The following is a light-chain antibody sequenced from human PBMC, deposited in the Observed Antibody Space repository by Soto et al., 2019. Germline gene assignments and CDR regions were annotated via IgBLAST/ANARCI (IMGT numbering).Light chain of an antibody. CDR1: TSNIGSNP. CDR2: TNS. J-gene: IGLJ1*01. Sequence: QSVLTQPPSVSGTPGQTVTISCSGSTSNIGSNPVNWYQQLPGTAPRLLISTNSQRPSGVPDRFSGSRSGTSASLAISGLQSEDEADYYCAAWDDGLNGPSYVFGTGTKVTVL. CDR3: AAWDDGLNGPSYV. V-gene: IGLV1-44*01.